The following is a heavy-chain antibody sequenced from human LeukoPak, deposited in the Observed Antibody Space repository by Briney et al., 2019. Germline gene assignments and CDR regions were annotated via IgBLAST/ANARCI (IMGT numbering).Heavy chain of an antibody. CDR2: ISYDGSNK. D-gene: IGHD2-8*01. CDR1: GFTFSSYG. V-gene: IGHV3-30*03. Sequence: GGSLKLSCAASGFTFSSYGMHWVRQAPGKGLEWVAVISYDGSNKYYVDSVKGRFTISRDNSKNTLYLQMNSLRAEDTAVYYCARDFQYCTNDVCGYWGQGTLVTVSS. J-gene: IGHJ4*02. CDR3: ARDFQYCTNDVCGY.